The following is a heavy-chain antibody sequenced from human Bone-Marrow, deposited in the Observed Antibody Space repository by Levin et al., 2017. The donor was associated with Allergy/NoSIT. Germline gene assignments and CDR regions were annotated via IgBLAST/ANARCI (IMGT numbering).Heavy chain of an antibody. CDR3: AKRVTTVTTWAFDF. D-gene: IGHD4-17*01. Sequence: PGESLKISCAASGFTFSSYALTWVRQAPGKGLEWVSVISPDGGYIAYADSVKGRFTISRDNSKNTVDLQMNSLRVEDTAIYYCAKRVTTVTTWAFDFWGQGTVVTVSS. J-gene: IGHJ3*01. CDR1: GFTFSSYA. CDR2: ISPDGGYI. V-gene: IGHV3-23*01.